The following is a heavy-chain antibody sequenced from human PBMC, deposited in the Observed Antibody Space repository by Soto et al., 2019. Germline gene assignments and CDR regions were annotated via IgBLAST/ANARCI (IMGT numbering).Heavy chain of an antibody. CDR2: IWHDASYT. CDR1: ESSISNYG. Sequence: VRPLRLSCAAAESSISNYGIHWVRQAEGKGLEWVAVIWHDASYTYYVDSVKGRFTISRDNSKNTVYLQMDSLRVDDTVVYYCASAGIAGTTHLGWFDPWGQGTPVSVSS. J-gene: IGHJ5*02. CDR3: ASAGIAGTTHLGWFDP. D-gene: IGHD1-26*01. V-gene: IGHV3-33*01.